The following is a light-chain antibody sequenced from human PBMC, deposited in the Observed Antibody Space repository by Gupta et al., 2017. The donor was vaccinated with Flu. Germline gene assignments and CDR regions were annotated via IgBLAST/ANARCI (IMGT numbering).Light chain of an antibody. CDR1: SSDVGSFNL. CDR3: CSYAGSSTVV. Sequence: QSALTQPASVFGSPRQSITISCTGTSSDVGSFNLVSWYQQHPGKAPKLMIYDVTERPSGISNRFSGSKSGNTASLTISGLQAEDEADYYCCSYAGSSTVVFGGGTRLTVL. V-gene: IGLV2-23*02. CDR2: DVT. J-gene: IGLJ3*02.